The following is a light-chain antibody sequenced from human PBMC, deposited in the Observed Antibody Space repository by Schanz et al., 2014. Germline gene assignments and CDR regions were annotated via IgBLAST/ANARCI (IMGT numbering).Light chain of an antibody. CDR2: GAF. CDR3: QQYGSSPPWT. V-gene: IGKV3-20*01. CDR1: QSISGYD. Sequence: EIVLTQSPGTLSLSPGERATLSCKASQSISGYDLAWYQQKPGQAPRLLIYGAFDRATGIPARFSGSGSGTEFTLTISSLQSEDFAVYYCQQYGSSPPWTFGQGTKVEIK. J-gene: IGKJ1*01.